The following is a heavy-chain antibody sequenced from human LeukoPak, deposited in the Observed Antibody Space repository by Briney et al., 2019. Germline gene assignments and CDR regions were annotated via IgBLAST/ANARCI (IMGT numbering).Heavy chain of an antibody. CDR2: IGIDSGNT. J-gene: IGHJ4*02. V-gene: IGHV3-48*01. CDR3: AGDYKYAFDN. Sequence: GGSLRLSCAASGFTFSDSMNWVRQAPGKGLEWISYIGIDSGNTNYADSVKGRFTISGDKAKNSLYLQMNSLRVEDTAVYYCAGDYKYAFDNWGQGTLVTVSS. D-gene: IGHD5-24*01. CDR1: GFTFSDS.